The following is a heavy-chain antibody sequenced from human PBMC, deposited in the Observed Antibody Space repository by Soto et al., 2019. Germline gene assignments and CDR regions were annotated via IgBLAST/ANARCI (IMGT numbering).Heavy chain of an antibody. Sequence: QVHLVASGGGLVKPGGSLRLSCVASGITLSDNYMTWIRQAPGKGLEWLSYISNSDYTTYYADSVKGRFTISRDNAKNSIYLQLNALRVEDTAVYYCASGKWSLDYWGQGILVPVSS. V-gene: IGHV3-11*01. CDR3: ASGKWSLDY. J-gene: IGHJ4*02. CDR1: GITLSDNY. CDR2: ISNSDYTT. D-gene: IGHD2-8*01.